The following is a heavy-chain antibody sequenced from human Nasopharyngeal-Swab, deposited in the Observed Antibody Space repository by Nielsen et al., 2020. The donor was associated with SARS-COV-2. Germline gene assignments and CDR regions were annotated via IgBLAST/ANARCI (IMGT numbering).Heavy chain of an antibody. J-gene: IGHJ5*02. D-gene: IGHD6-13*01. CDR3: ARGRIAAAGTGSYWFDP. Sequence: ETLSLTCAASGFTFDDYGMSWVRQAPGKGLEWVSGINWNGGSTGYADSVKGRFTISRDNAKNSLYLQMNSLRAEDTALYHCARGRIAAAGTGSYWFDPWGQGTLVTVSS. CDR2: INWNGGST. V-gene: IGHV3-20*01. CDR1: GFTFDDYG.